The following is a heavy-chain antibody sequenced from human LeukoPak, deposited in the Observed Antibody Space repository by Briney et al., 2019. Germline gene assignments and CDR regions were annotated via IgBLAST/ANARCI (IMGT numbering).Heavy chain of an antibody. CDR1: GGTFSTFS. J-gene: IGHJ6*03. CDR2: IIPVFGTA. CDR3: ARVDRYHYYLDV. Sequence: SVKVSCKASGGTFSTFSITWVRQAPGQGLEWMGGIIPVFGTANYAQQFQGRVAVATDESTSTAYLELSSLRSEDTAIYYCARVDRYHYYLDVWGKGTTVTVSS. V-gene: IGHV1-69*05.